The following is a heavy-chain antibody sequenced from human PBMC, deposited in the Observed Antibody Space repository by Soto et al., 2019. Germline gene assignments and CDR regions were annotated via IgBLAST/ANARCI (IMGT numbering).Heavy chain of an antibody. CDR2: IYYSGST. Sequence: SETLSLTCTVSGGSISSGGYYWSWIRQHPGKGLEWIGYIYYSGSTYYNPSFKSRVTISVDTSKNQFSLKLSSVTAADTAVYYCARVSTMVRGVTSYYYGMDVWGQGTTVTVSS. D-gene: IGHD3-10*01. CDR3: ARVSTMVRGVTSYYYGMDV. V-gene: IGHV4-31*03. CDR1: GGSISSGGYY. J-gene: IGHJ6*02.